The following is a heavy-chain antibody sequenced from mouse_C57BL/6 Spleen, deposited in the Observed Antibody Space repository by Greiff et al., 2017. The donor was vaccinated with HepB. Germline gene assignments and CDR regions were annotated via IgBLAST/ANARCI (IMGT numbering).Heavy chain of an antibody. V-gene: IGHV1-72*01. J-gene: IGHJ3*01. CDR3: ARALYDGYYKSFAY. D-gene: IGHD2-3*01. Sequence: QVQLQQPGAELVKPGASVKLSCKASGYTFTSYWMHWVKQRPGRGLEWIGRIDPNSGGTKYNEKFKSKAKLTVDKPASPAYMQLSSLTSEVSAVYYCARALYDGYYKSFAYWGQGTLVTVSA. CDR1: GYTFTSYW. CDR2: IDPNSGGT.